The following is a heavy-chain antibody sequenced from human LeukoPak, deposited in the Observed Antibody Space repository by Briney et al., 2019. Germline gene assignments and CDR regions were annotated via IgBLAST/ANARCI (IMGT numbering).Heavy chain of an antibody. D-gene: IGHD3-3*01. Sequence: GGSLRLSCAASGFTFSSYGMHWVRQAPGKGLEWVAFIRYDGSNKYYADSVKGRFTISRDNSKNTLYLQMNSLRAEDTAVYYCAKTSRITIFGVVIPLDYWGQGTLVTVSS. CDR3: AKTSRITIFGVVIPLDY. J-gene: IGHJ4*02. CDR1: GFTFSSYG. CDR2: IRYDGSNK. V-gene: IGHV3-30*02.